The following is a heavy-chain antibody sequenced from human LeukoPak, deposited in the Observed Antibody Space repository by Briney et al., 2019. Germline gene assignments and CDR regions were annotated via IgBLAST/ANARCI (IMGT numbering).Heavy chain of an antibody. Sequence: SETLSLTCTVSGGSISSYYWSWIRQPPGKGLEWIGYIYYSGSTNYNPSLKSRVTISVDTSKNQFSLKLSSVTAADTAVYYCALSGIAAAGYAFDIWGQGTMVTVSS. D-gene: IGHD6-13*01. V-gene: IGHV4-59*08. J-gene: IGHJ3*02. CDR2: IYYSGST. CDR3: ALSGIAAAGYAFDI. CDR1: GGSISSYY.